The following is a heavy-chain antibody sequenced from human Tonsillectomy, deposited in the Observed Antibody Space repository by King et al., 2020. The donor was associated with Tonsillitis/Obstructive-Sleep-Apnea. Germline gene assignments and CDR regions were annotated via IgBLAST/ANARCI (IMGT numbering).Heavy chain of an antibody. Sequence: VQLVESGGGLVQPGGSLRLSCAASTFTFSSYSMSWVRQAPGKGLEWGSFISGSDGGTYYATSVKGRFTISRDNSKNTLYLQMNSLRVEDTAIYYCAKDRGDGVGAGDYWGQGTLVTVSS. J-gene: IGHJ4*02. D-gene: IGHD1-26*01. CDR2: ISGSDGGT. V-gene: IGHV3-23*04. CDR1: TFTFSSYS. CDR3: AKDRGDGVGAGDY.